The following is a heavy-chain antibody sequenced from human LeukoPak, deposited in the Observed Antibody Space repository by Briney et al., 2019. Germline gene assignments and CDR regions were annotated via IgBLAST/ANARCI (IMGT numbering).Heavy chain of an antibody. CDR3: ARDRRRYDISTEEGFVADWHYYMDV. CDR2: VYSDTGST. CDR1: GDSMRSDF. Sequence: SETLCLTCNVSGDSMRSDFWSWIRKLPGKGLEWIGEVYSDTGSTGYKDSVKSRVTISADTSKNHLSLTLSSVTAADTAVYYCARDRRRYDISTEEGFVADWHYYMDVWGKGTTVTVSS. D-gene: IGHD3-9*01. J-gene: IGHJ6*03. V-gene: IGHV4-4*08.